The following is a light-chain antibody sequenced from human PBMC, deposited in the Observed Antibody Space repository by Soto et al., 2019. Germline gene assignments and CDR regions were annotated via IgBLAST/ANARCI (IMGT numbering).Light chain of an antibody. Sequence: EIVLTQSPGTLSLSPGERATLSCRASQSVSSSYLAWYQQKPGQAPRRLIYGASSRATGIPDRFSGSGSGTDFTLTISRLEPDDFAVYYCQQYGSSALTFGGGTKVEIK. J-gene: IGKJ4*01. CDR2: GAS. V-gene: IGKV3-20*01. CDR3: QQYGSSALT. CDR1: QSVSSSY.